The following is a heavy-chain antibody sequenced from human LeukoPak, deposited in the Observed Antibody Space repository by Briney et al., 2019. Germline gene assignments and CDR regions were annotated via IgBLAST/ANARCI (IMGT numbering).Heavy chain of an antibody. V-gene: IGHV4-39*07. Sequence: SETLSLTCTVSGGSISSSSYYWGWIRQPPGKGPEWIGSIYYSGSTYYNPSLKSRVTISVDTSKNQFSLKLSSVTAADTAVYYCARVEEQWLSIDYWGQGTLVTVSS. J-gene: IGHJ4*02. D-gene: IGHD6-19*01. CDR1: GGSISSSSYY. CDR2: IYYSGST. CDR3: ARVEEQWLSIDY.